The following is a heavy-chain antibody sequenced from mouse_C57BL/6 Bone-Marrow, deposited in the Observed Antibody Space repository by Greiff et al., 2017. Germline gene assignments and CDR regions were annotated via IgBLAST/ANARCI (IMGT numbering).Heavy chain of an antibody. Sequence: QVQLQQSGAELVRPGSSVKLSCKASGYTFTSYWMHWVKQRPIQGLEWIGNIDPSDSETHYNQKFKDKATLTVDKSSSTAYMQLSSLTSEDSEVYYCARGDYDCSSFYWYFDVWGTGTTVTVSS. V-gene: IGHV1-52*01. CDR2: IDPSDSET. CDR1: GYTFTSYW. D-gene: IGHD1-1*01. CDR3: ARGDYDCSSFYWYFDV. J-gene: IGHJ1*03.